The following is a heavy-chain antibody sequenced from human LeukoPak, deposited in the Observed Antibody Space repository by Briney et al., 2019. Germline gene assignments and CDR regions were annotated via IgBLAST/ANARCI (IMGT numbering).Heavy chain of an antibody. J-gene: IGHJ5*02. Sequence: PSQTLSLTCAVSGGSISSGGYSWSWIRQPPGKGLEWIGYIYHSGSTYYNPSLKSRVTISVDRSKNQFSLKLSSVTAADTAVYYCARDRASYGSGSYYFFGWFDPWGQGTLVTVSS. D-gene: IGHD3-10*01. CDR1: GGSISSGGYS. CDR3: ARDRASYGSGSYYFFGWFDP. V-gene: IGHV4-30-2*01. CDR2: IYHSGST.